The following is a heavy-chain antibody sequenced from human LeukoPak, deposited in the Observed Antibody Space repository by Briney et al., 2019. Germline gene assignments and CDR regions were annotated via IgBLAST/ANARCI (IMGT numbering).Heavy chain of an antibody. D-gene: IGHD6-19*01. V-gene: IGHV4-59*04. CDR3: ARQSIAVAGSYFDY. J-gene: IGHJ4*02. CDR2: IYYSGST. CDR1: GGSISSYY. Sequence: SETLSLTCTVSGGSISSYYWSWIRQPPGKGLEWIGYIYYSGSTYYNPSLKSRVTISVDTSKNQFSLKLSSVTAADTAVYYCARQSIAVAGSYFDYWGQGTLVTVSS.